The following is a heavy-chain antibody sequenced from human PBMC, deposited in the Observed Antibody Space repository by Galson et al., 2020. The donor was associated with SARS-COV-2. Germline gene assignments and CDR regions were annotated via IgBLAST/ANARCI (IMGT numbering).Heavy chain of an antibody. CDR1: GYTFTSYG. CDR2: ISAYNGNT. V-gene: IGHV1-18*01. CDR3: ARDFFPYQYCSSTSCYPPFDY. Sequence: ASVKVSCKASGYTFTSYGISWVRQAPGQGLEWMGWISAYNGNTNYAQKLQGRVTMTTDTSTSTAYMELRSLRSDDTAVYYCARDFFPYQYCSSTSCYPPFDYWGQGTLVTVSS. D-gene: IGHD2-2*01. J-gene: IGHJ4*02.